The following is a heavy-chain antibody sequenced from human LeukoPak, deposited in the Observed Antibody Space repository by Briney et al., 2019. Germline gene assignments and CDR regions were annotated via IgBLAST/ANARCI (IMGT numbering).Heavy chain of an antibody. Sequence: GGSLRLSCAASGFTFSRYAMHWIRQAPGKGLEWVAFIRNDGSDKYYTGSVKGRFTISRDNSNNTLYLQMNSLTAEDTAVYYCAYALLVYWGQGSLVTVSS. CDR1: GFTFSRYA. CDR3: AYALLVY. V-gene: IGHV3-30*02. J-gene: IGHJ4*02. CDR2: IRNDGSDK. D-gene: IGHD4-17*01.